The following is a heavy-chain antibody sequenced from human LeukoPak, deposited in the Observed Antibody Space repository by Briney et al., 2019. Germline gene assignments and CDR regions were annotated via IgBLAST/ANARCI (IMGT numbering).Heavy chain of an antibody. CDR2: INNNGGIK. CDR1: GFAFSSYA. CDR3: ARGDSSSWYGGEAFDI. Sequence: GGTLRLSCAASGFAFSSYAMSWVRQTPGKGLEWVSSINNNGGIKYYADSVKGRFTISRDNSKNTLYLQMNSLRAEDTAVYYCARGDSSSWYGGEAFDIWGQGTMVTVSS. V-gene: IGHV3-23*01. D-gene: IGHD6-13*01. J-gene: IGHJ3*02.